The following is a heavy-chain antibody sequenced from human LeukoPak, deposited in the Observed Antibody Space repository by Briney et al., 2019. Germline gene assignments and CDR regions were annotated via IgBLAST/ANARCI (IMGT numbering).Heavy chain of an antibody. CDR3: ARARITIFGVVGVDFDY. CDR1: GCTFTGYY. V-gene: IGHV1-46*01. D-gene: IGHD3-3*01. CDR2: INPSGGST. J-gene: IGHJ4*02. Sequence: ASVKVSCKASGCTFTGYYMHWVRQAPGQGLEWMGIINPSGGSTSYAQKFQGRVTMTRDMSTSTVYMELSSLRSEDMAVYYCARARITIFGVVGVDFDYWGQGTLVTVSS.